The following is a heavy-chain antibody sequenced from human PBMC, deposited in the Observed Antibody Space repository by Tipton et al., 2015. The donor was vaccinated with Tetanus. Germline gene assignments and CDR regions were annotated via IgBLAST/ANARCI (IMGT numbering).Heavy chain of an antibody. CDR3: ARWGVLGLQHYLDY. D-gene: IGHD1-1*01. CDR2: IYSGGDT. CDR1: GFSISTRY. J-gene: IGHJ4*02. V-gene: IGHV3-53*01. Sequence: SLRLSCAAPGFSISTRYINWVRQAPGKGLEWVSVIYSGGDTFYADSVKGRFTISRDNSKNTVYLQMNSLRVEDTAVYYCARWGVLGLQHYLDYWGPGAQVTVSS.